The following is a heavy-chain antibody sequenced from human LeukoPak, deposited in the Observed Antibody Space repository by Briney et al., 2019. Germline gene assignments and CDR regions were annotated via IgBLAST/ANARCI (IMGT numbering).Heavy chain of an antibody. J-gene: IGHJ4*02. D-gene: IGHD3-22*01. V-gene: IGHV4-59*01. CDR1: GGSISSYY. CDR3: ARVYDSSGYPIGY. CDR2: IYYSGST. Sequence: SETLSLTCTVSGGSISSYYWSWIRQPPGKGLEWIGYIYYSGSTNYNPSLKSRVIISVDTSKNQFSLKLSSVTAADTAVYYCARVYDSSGYPIGYWGQGTLVTVSS.